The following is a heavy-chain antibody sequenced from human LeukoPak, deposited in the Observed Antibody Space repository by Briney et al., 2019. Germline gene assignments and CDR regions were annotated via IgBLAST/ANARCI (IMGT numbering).Heavy chain of an antibody. V-gene: IGHV3-21*01. CDR1: GFTFSTYG. J-gene: IGHJ4*02. CDR3: ARDLGQQHEG. CDR2: MSDSGTNT. Sequence: GGSLRLSCGASGFTFSTYGMTWVRQAPGKGLEWASGMSDSGTNTYYADSVKGRFTISRDNAKNSLYLQMNSLRAEDTAVYYCARDLGQQHEGWGQGTLATVSS. D-gene: IGHD6-13*01.